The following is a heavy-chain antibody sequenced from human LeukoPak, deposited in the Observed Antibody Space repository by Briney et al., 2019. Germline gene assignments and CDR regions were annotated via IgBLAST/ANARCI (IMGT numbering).Heavy chain of an antibody. Sequence: PGGSLRLSCAVSGFTFSNYWISWVRQAPGKGLEWVANINPDGSGKYYAGSVKGRFTISRDNAKNSLYLQMSSLRAEDTALYVCAKSALVQSYYYYMDVWGKGTTVTVSS. CDR1: GFTFSNYW. CDR3: AKSALVQSYYYYMDV. CDR2: INPDGSGK. D-gene: IGHD6-13*01. J-gene: IGHJ6*03. V-gene: IGHV3-7*03.